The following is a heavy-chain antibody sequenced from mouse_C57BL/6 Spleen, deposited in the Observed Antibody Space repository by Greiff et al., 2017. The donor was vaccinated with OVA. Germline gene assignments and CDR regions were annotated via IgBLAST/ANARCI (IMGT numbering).Heavy chain of an antibody. CDR3: ARSSPYYGSSYWYFDV. CDR1: GFTFTDYY. Sequence: EVKLVESGGGLVQPGGSLSLSCAASGFTFTDYYMSWVRQPPGKALEWLGFIRNKANGYTTEYSASVKGRFTISRDNSQSILYLQMNALRAEDSATYYCARSSPYYGSSYWYFDVWGTGTTVTVSS. V-gene: IGHV7-3*01. CDR2: IRNKANGYTT. D-gene: IGHD1-1*01. J-gene: IGHJ1*03.